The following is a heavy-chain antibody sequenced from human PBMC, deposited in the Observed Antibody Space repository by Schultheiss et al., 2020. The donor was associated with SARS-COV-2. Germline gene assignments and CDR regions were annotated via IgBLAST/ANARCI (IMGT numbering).Heavy chain of an antibody. J-gene: IGHJ1*01. CDR1: GGSFSGYY. D-gene: IGHD3-16*01. Sequence: SETLSLTCAVYGGSFSGYYWSWIRQPPGKGLEWIGEIKHSGSTNYNPSLRSRATISVDTSKNQFSLKLSSVTAADTAVYYCARDHWDFQHWGQGTLVTVSS. CDR3: ARDHWDFQH. CDR2: IKHSGST. V-gene: IGHV4-34*01.